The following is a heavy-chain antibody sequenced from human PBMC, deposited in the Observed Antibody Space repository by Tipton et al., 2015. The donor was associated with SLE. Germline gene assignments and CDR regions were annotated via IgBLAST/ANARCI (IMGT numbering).Heavy chain of an antibody. CDR1: GDSINSHY. CDR3: ARADASRPVRLFDF. V-gene: IGHV4-59*11. D-gene: IGHD2-21*01. CDR2: IYYSGRT. J-gene: IGHJ4*02. Sequence: TLSLTCTVSGDSINSHYWNWIRQPPGKGLEWIGFIYYSGRTSYNPSLESRVTISIDSSKNQFPLKLTSLTAADTAVYYCARADASRPVRLFDFWGQGTLLTVSS.